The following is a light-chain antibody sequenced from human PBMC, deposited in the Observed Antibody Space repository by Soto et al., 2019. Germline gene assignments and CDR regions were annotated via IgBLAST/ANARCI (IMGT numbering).Light chain of an antibody. V-gene: IGLV2-14*01. Sequence: QSALTQPASVSGSPGQSITISCNGTSSDVGDYNYVSWYQQYPGKAPKLMIYDVSNRTSGVSNRFSGSKSGNTASLTISGLQAEDEADYYCSSYTSSSTRVFGGGTKVTVL. CDR2: DVS. J-gene: IGLJ2*01. CDR1: SSDVGDYNY. CDR3: SSYTSSSTRV.